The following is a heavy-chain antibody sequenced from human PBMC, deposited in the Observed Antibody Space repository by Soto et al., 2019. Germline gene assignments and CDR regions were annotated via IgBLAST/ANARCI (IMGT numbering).Heavy chain of an antibody. D-gene: IGHD3-3*01. Sequence: ASVKVSCKASGYTFTSYGISWVRQAPGQGLEWMGWISAYNGNTNYAQKLQGRVTMTTDTSTSTAYMELRSLRPDDTAVYYCARDVPGLGALNAFDIWGQGTMVTVSS. CDR1: GYTFTSYG. J-gene: IGHJ3*02. CDR2: ISAYNGNT. V-gene: IGHV1-18*01. CDR3: ARDVPGLGALNAFDI.